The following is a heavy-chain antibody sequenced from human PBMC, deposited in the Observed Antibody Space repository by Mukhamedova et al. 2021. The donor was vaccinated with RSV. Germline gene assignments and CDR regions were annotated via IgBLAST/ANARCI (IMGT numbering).Heavy chain of an antibody. V-gene: IGHV3-33*01. J-gene: IGHJ4*02. CDR3: ASDYPLPDY. Sequence: YYADFAEGRSTISRDNSKNTVYLEMNRLRADDTAVYFCASDYPLPDYWGQGTLVTVSS.